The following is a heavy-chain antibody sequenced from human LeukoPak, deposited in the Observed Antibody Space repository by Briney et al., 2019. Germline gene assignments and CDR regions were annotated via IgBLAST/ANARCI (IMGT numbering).Heavy chain of an antibody. J-gene: IGHJ4*02. V-gene: IGHV5-51*01. CDR2: IYPGDSDT. CDR1: GYSLTNYW. CDR3: ARRASATEDLDH. Sequence: GESLQISCKDSGYSLTNYWIAWVRQMPGKGLAWMGIIYPGDSDTRYSPSFQGQVTISADKSISTAYLRWSSLKASDTAMYYCARRASATEDLDHWGQGTLVTVYS.